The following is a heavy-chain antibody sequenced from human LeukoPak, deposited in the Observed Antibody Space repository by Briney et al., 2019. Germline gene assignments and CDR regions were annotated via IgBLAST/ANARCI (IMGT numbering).Heavy chain of an antibody. J-gene: IGHJ1*01. CDR2: ILYTGSS. CDR3: ATRLCADNGYGRENWDF. Sequence: SETLSLTCSVSGASVNSNNYFWGWVRQFAGKGLDWTASILYTGSSYYSPSLKNRLPLFVDTSMNLFSVNLTSVTAAASPFFYCATRLCADNGYGRENWDFWSQGTLVTVYS. V-gene: IGHV4-39*01. D-gene: IGHD3-10*02. CDR1: GASVNSNNYF.